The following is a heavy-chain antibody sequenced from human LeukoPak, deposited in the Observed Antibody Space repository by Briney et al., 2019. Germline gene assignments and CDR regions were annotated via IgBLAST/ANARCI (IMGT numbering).Heavy chain of an antibody. J-gene: IGHJ4*02. CDR1: GGSITTTNF. V-gene: IGHV4-4*02. CDR3: ARRKDEVTATFDY. D-gene: IGHD2-21*02. CDR2: IFYSGST. Sequence: SGTLSLTCGVSGGSITTTNFWSWVRQPPGKGLEWIGNIFYSGSTYYNPSLKSRVTISVDTSKNQFSLKLRVVTAADTAVYYCARRKDEVTATFDYWGQGILVTVSS.